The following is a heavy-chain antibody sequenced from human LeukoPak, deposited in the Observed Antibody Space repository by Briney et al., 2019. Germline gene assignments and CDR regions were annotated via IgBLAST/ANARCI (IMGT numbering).Heavy chain of an antibody. CDR1: GFTFSSYE. CDR3: ARGGVSVGGNFDY. Sequence: PGGSLRLSCAAPGFTFSSYEMNWVRQAPGEGLEWVSYISSSGSTIYYADSVKGRFTISRDNAKNSLYLQMNSLRAEDTAVYYCARGGVSVGGNFDYWGQGTLVTVSS. J-gene: IGHJ4*02. D-gene: IGHD4-23*01. CDR2: ISSSGSTI. V-gene: IGHV3-48*03.